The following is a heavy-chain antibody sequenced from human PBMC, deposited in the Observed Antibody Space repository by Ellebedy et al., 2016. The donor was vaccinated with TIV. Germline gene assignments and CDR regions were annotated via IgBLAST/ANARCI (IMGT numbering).Heavy chain of an antibody. D-gene: IGHD2-21*01. CDR3: ANNGIGRLPILDAFDV. J-gene: IGHJ3*01. Sequence: AASVKVSCKASGYTFMRYSIAWVRQAPGQGLEWMGGIIPTLGTSHYAQKFQGRVTIAADESTSTVYMEMSSLRSEDTAVYYCANNGIGRLPILDAFDVWGQGTLVTVSS. CDR2: IIPTLGTS. CDR1: GYTFMRYS. V-gene: IGHV1-69*13.